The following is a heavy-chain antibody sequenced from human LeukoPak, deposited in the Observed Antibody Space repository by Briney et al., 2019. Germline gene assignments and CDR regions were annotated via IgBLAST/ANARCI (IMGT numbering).Heavy chain of an antibody. CDR2: ISGSGGST. V-gene: IGHV3-23*01. CDR3: AKMEDPPYYYYMDV. Sequence: GGSLRLSCTASGFTFDDYAMHWVRQAPGKGLEWVSGISGSGGSTYYADSVKGRFTISRDNSKNTLYLQMNSLRAEDTAVYYCAKMEDPPYYYYMDVWGKGTTVTVSS. CDR1: GFTFDDYA. J-gene: IGHJ6*03. D-gene: IGHD1-1*01.